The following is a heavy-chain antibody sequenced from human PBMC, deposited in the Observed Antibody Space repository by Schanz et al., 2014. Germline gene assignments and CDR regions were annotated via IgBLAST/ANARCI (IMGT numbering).Heavy chain of an antibody. J-gene: IGHJ4*02. CDR3: ARDRRNADLDY. V-gene: IGHV3-23*04. CDR1: GFSFTTYA. Sequence: MQLVESGGGLVKPGGSLRLSCVASGFSFTTYAMSWVRQAPGKGLEWVSSISSGGGSTYYADSVKGRFTISRDNSKNTLYLEMNSLRAEDTALYYCARDRRNADLDYWGQGTLVTVSS. D-gene: IGHD1-1*01. CDR2: ISSGGGST.